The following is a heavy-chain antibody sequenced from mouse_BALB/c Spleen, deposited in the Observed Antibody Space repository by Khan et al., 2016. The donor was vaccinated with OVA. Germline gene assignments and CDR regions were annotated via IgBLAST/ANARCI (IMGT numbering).Heavy chain of an antibody. V-gene: IGHV1S136*01. CDR1: GYIFTNYV. D-gene: IGHD3-1*01. CDR3: ARGNGQSYYFDY. CDR2: INPYNGGT. J-gene: IGHJ2*01. Sequence: VQLKQSGPELVKPGASVKMSCKASGYIFTNYVLHWVKQKPGQGLEWIGYINPYNGGTKYNEKFKGTATLTSDKSSITAYMELSSLTSEDSAVYYCARGNGQSYYFDYWGQGTTLTLSS.